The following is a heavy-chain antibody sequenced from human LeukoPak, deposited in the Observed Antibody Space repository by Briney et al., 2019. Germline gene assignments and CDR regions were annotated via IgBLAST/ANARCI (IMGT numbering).Heavy chain of an antibody. J-gene: IGHJ4*02. CDR1: GFTFSSYA. D-gene: IGHD3-22*01. CDR2: ISGSGGNT. Sequence: PGGSLRLSCAASGFTFSSYALSWVRQTPGKRLEWVSAISGSGGNTYYADSVKGRFTISRDNSKNTLYLQMNSLRAEDTAVYFCARGDHYYDSSGYLYYFDNWGQGTLVTVSS. V-gene: IGHV3-23*01. CDR3: ARGDHYYDSSGYLYYFDN.